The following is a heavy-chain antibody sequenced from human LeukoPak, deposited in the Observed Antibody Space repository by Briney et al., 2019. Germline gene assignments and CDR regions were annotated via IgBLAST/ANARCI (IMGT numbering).Heavy chain of an antibody. Sequence: GGSLRLSCAASGFTFSSYGMHWVRQAPGKGLEWVSVIYSGVSTYYADSVKGRLTISRDNSKNTLYLQMHSLRTEATGVYYCARQYNYAFAYWGQGTLVTVSS. CDR1: GFTFSSYG. V-gene: IGHV3-NL1*01. D-gene: IGHD5-18*01. J-gene: IGHJ4*02. CDR2: IYSGVST. CDR3: ARQYNYAFAY.